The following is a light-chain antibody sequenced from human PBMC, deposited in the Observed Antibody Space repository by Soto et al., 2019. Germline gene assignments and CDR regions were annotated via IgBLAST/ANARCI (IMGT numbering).Light chain of an antibody. CDR3: QQRSSWPLT. CDR2: DAS. J-gene: IGKJ4*01. Sequence: EIVLTQFPATLSLSPGERATLSCRASQSVSRYLAWYQQRPGQAPRLLIYDASNRATGIPTRFSGSGSGTDFTLTISSLEPEDFAVYYCQQRSSWPLTFGGGTKVEIK. V-gene: IGKV3-11*01. CDR1: QSVSRY.